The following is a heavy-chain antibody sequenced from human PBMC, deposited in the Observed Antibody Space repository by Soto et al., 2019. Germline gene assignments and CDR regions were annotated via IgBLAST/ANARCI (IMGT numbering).Heavy chain of an antibody. CDR2: ISGSGGST. J-gene: IGHJ4*02. D-gene: IGHD3-22*01. CDR3: ANHYGFDSSGFDY. V-gene: IGHV3-23*01. Sequence: PGGSLRLSCAASGFTFSSYAMSWVRQTPGKGLEWVSAISGSGGSTYYADSVKGRFTISRDNSKNTLYLQMNSLRAEDTAVYYCANHYGFDSSGFDYWGQGTLVNVSS. CDR1: GFTFSSYA.